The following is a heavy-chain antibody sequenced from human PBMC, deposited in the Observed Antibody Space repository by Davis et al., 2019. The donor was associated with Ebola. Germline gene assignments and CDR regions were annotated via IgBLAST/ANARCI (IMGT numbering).Heavy chain of an antibody. J-gene: IGHJ3*02. CDR3: ARVTTIFGETNAFDI. Sequence: GESLKISCAASGFTFSSYAMTWVRQAPGKGLEWVSSISSSSSYIYYADSVKGRFTISRDNAKNSLYLQMNSLRAEDTAVYYCARVTTIFGETNAFDIWGQGTMVTVSS. CDR1: GFTFSSYA. D-gene: IGHD3-3*01. V-gene: IGHV3-21*01. CDR2: ISSSSSYI.